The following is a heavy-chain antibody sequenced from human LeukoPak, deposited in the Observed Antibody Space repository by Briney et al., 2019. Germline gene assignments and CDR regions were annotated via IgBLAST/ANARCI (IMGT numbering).Heavy chain of an antibody. Sequence: GGSLRLPCAASGFTFSDYYMSWIRQAPGKGLEWVSYISSSGSTIYYADSVKGRFTISRDNAKNSLYLQMNSLRAEDTAVYYCARDWAPCGGDCPSYGMDVWGQGTTVTVSS. D-gene: IGHD2-21*02. CDR2: ISSSGSTI. CDR1: GFTFSDYY. V-gene: IGHV3-11*01. J-gene: IGHJ6*02. CDR3: ARDWAPCGGDCPSYGMDV.